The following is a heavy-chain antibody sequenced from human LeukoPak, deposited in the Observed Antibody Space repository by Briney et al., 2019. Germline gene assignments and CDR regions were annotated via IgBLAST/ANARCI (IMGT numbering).Heavy chain of an antibody. D-gene: IGHD3-3*01. V-gene: IGHV1-18*01. J-gene: IGHJ4*02. CDR3: ARVGGYYTSPNY. CDR2: INAYNGDT. CDR1: GYTFTNYG. Sequence: GASVKVSCKASGYTFTNYGITWVRQAPGQGLEWMGWINAYNGDTNYVQKLQGRVTMTTDTSTSTAYMELRSLRSDDTAVYYCARVGGYYTSPNYWGQGTLVTVFS.